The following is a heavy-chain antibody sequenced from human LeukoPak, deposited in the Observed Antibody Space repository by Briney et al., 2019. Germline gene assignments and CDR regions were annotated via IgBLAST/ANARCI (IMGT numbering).Heavy chain of an antibody. J-gene: IGHJ4*02. D-gene: IGHD5-18*01. V-gene: IGHV4-34*01. CDR3: ARVGYSYGYPHRIDY. CDR2: INHSGST. CDR1: GGSFSGYY. Sequence: SETLSLTCAVYGGSFSGYYWSWIRQPPGKGLEWIGEINHSGSTNYNPSLKSRVTISVDTSKNQFSLKLSSVTAADTAVYYCARVGYSYGYPHRIDYWGQGTLVTVSS.